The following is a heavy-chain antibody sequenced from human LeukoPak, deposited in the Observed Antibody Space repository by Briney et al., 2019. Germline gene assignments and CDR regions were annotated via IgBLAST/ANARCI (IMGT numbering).Heavy chain of an antibody. Sequence: EASVKVSCKASGGTFSSYAISWVRQAPGQGLEWMGGIIPIFGTANYAQKFQGRVTITADESTSTAYMELSSLRSEDTAVYYCARAGDGGNSFTNWFDPWGQGTLVTVSS. D-gene: IGHD4-23*01. CDR3: ARAGDGGNSFTNWFDP. J-gene: IGHJ5*02. CDR2: IIPIFGTA. V-gene: IGHV1-69*13. CDR1: GGTFSSYA.